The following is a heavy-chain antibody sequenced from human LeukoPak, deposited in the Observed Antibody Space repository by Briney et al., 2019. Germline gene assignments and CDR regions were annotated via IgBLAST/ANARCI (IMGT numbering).Heavy chain of an antibody. Sequence: PGGSLRLSCAASGFTFSTYWMHWVRQAPGKGLVWVSRINSDESSTTYADSVKGRFTISRDNVKNTLYLQMNSLRAEDTAVYYCAKSRRAYCSGGSCFGLWDYWGQGTLVTVSS. CDR2: INSDESST. V-gene: IGHV3-74*01. J-gene: IGHJ4*02. D-gene: IGHD2-15*01. CDR3: AKSRRAYCSGGSCFGLWDY. CDR1: GFTFSTYW.